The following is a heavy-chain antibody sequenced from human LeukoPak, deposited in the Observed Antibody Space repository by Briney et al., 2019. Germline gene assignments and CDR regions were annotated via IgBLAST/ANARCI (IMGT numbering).Heavy chain of an antibody. CDR2: ISGSGGST. CDR3: ARDKGYCSSTSCYRTGYYYYGMDV. V-gene: IGHV3-23*01. D-gene: IGHD2-2*01. J-gene: IGHJ6*04. CDR1: GFTFSSYA. Sequence: GGSLRLSCAASGFTFSSYAMSWVRQAPGKGLEWVSAISGSGGSTYYADSVKGRFTISRDNSKNTLYLQMNSLRAEDTAVYYCARDKGYCSSTSCYRTGYYYYGMDVWGKGTTVTVSS.